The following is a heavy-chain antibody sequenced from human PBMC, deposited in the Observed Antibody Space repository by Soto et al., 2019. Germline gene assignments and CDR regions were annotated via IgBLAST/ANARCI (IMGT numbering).Heavy chain of an antibody. Sequence: GGSLRLSCAASGFSFSEYSMTWVRQPPGKGLQWVSAISGDTATTHYADSVKGRFTISRDNSRDTLYLQMNSLRAEDTAIYYCAKPLQQWLLQGSGVDVWGQGTTVTVSS. CDR2: ISGDTATT. CDR3: AKPLQQWLLQGSGVDV. D-gene: IGHD6-19*01. J-gene: IGHJ6*02. CDR1: GFSFSEYS. V-gene: IGHV3-23*01.